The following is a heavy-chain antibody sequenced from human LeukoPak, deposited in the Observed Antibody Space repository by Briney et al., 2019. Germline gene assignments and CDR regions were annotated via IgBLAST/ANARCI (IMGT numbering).Heavy chain of an antibody. CDR3: ARGSFSYTDYWFDP. CDR1: GYTYTSYG. V-gene: IGHV1-18*01. D-gene: IGHD3-16*02. J-gene: IGHJ5*02. CDR2: ISAYNGNT. Sequence: ASVKVSCKASGYTYTSYGISWVRQAPGQGLEWMGWISAYNGNTNYAQKLQGRVTMTTDTSTSTAYMELRSLRSDDTAVYYCARGSFSYTDYWFDPWGQGTLVTVSS.